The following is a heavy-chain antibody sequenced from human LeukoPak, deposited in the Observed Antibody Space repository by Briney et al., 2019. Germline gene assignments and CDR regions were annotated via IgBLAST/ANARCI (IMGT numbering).Heavy chain of an antibody. V-gene: IGHV4-34*01. CDR2: INHSGST. Sequence: SETLSLTCAVYGGSFSGYYWSWIRQPPGKGLEWIGEINHSGSTNYNPSLKSRVTISVDTSKNQFSLKLSSVTAADTAVYYCARGGRGYGDYGGYFQHWGQGTLVTVSS. J-gene: IGHJ1*01. CDR1: GGSFSGYY. CDR3: ARGGRGYGDYGGYFQH. D-gene: IGHD4-17*01.